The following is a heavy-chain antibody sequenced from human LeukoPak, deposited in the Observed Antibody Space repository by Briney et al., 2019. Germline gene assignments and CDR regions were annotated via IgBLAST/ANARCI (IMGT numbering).Heavy chain of an antibody. CDR1: AFIFSGHW. D-gene: IGHD3-22*01. V-gene: IGHV3-7*03. J-gene: IGHJ1*01. Sequence: GGSLRLSCEASAFIFSGHWLNWVRQTPGKGLEWVASIKEDGSERQYVDSVKGRFSISRDNTKGSLFLQLNSLRAEDTAVYYCARERVYYDGSGYKTAEYFQHWGQGTLVTVSS. CDR2: IKEDGSER. CDR3: ARERVYYDGSGYKTAEYFQH.